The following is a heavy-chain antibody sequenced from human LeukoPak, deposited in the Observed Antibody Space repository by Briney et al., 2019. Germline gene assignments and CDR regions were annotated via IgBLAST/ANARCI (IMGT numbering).Heavy chain of an antibody. CDR1: GFTFSSSW. J-gene: IGHJ4*02. V-gene: IGHV3-23*01. CDR3: AKAYGDYVPVDY. CDR2: ISGSGGST. Sequence: GGSLRLSCAASGFTFSSSWLSWVRQAPGKGLEWVSAISGSGGSTYYADSVKGRFTISRDNSKNTLYLQMNSLRAEDTAVYYCAKAYGDYVPVDYWGQGTLVTVSS. D-gene: IGHD4-17*01.